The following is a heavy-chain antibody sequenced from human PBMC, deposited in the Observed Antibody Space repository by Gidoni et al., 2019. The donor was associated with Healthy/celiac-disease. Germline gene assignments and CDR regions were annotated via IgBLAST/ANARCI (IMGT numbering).Heavy chain of an antibody. CDR2: IDWDDDK. CDR3: ARALPVDTAMGGPKHKKNTAESYYFDY. V-gene: IGHV2-70*15. J-gene: IGHJ4*02. D-gene: IGHD5-18*01. CDR1: GFSLSTSGMC. Sequence: QVTLRESGPALVKPTQTLPLTCTFSGFSLSTSGMCVSWIRQPPGKALEWLARIDWDDDKYYSTSLKTRLTISKDTSKNQVVLTMTNMDPVDTATYYCARALPVDTAMGGPKHKKNTAESYYFDYWGQGTLVTVSS.